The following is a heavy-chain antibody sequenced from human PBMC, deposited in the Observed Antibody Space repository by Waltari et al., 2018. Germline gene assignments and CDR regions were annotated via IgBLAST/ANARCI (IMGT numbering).Heavy chain of an antibody. V-gene: IGHV3-23*01. CDR2: ASDSVGSS. CDR1: GFSFSNYA. D-gene: IGHD3-10*01. J-gene: IGHJ4*02. Sequence: EVQLLESGGGLVQPGGSLRLSCAASGFSFSNYAMSWVRQVPGKGLEGDSAASDSVGSSYYADSVKGRFTISMDNAKNMLYLQMKYLSAEDTALYYCAKDLLPTGVFDYWGQGALVTVSS. CDR3: AKDLLPTGVFDY.